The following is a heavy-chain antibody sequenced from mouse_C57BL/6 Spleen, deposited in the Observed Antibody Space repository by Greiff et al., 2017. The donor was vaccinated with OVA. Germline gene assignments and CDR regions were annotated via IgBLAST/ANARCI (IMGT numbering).Heavy chain of an antibody. J-gene: IGHJ4*01. CDR1: GYTFTSYW. D-gene: IGHD1-1*01. V-gene: IGHV1-59*01. CDR3: APDYYGSGVGYAMDY. Sequence: QVQLQQPGAELVRPGTSVKLSCKASGYTFTSYWMHWVKQRPGQGLEWIGVIDPSDSYTNYNQKFKGKATLTVDTSSSTAYMQLSSLTSEDSAVYYCAPDYYGSGVGYAMDYWGKGTSVTVSS. CDR2: IDPSDSYT.